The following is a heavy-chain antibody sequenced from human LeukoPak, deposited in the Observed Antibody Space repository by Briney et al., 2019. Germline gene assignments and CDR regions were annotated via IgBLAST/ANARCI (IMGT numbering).Heavy chain of an antibody. CDR1: GGSVSGGSHH. Sequence: SETLSLTCTVSGGSVSGGSHHWSWIRQPPGKGLEWIGYIYYSGSTNNNPSLKSRVTISVDTSKNQFSLKLSSVTAADTAVYYCARGLTQFDPWGQGTLVTVSS. D-gene: IGHD2-15*01. CDR3: ARGLTQFDP. V-gene: IGHV4-61*01. J-gene: IGHJ5*02. CDR2: IYYSGST.